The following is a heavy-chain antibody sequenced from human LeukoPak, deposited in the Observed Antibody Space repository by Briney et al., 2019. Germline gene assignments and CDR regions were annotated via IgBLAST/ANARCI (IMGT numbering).Heavy chain of an antibody. D-gene: IGHD2-2*01. J-gene: IGHJ5*02. CDR1: GGSISSYY. V-gene: IGHV4-59*01. CDR3: ARDRGLVVPSNWFDP. Sequence: PSETQSLTCTVSGGSISSYYWSWIRQPPGKGLEWIGYIYYSGSTNYNPSLKSRVTISVDTSKNQFSLKLSSVTAADTAVYYCARDRGLVVPSNWFDPWGQGTLVTVSS. CDR2: IYYSGST.